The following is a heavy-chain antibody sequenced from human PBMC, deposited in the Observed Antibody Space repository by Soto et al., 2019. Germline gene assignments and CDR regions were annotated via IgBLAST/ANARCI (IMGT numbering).Heavy chain of an antibody. CDR1: GFTFSSYA. CDR3: AKDKSGYSSSWSLYYFDY. CDR2: ISGSGGST. D-gene: IGHD6-13*01. V-gene: IGHV3-23*01. Sequence: GGSLRLSCAASGFTFSSYAMSWVRQAPGKGLEWVSAISGSGGSTYYADSVKGRFTISRENSKNTLYLQMNSLRAEETAVYYCAKDKSGYSSSWSLYYFDYWGQGTLVTVSS. J-gene: IGHJ4*02.